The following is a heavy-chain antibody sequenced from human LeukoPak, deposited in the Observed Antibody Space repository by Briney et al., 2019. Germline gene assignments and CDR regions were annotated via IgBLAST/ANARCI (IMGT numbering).Heavy chain of an antibody. Sequence: GGSLRLSCAASGFTFSDYYMSWIRQAPGKGLEWVSYISSSGSTIYYADSVKGRFTISRDNAKNSLYLQMNSLRAEDTAVYYCARAFTISGVVLSPHFDYWGQGTLVTVSS. CDR1: GFTFSDYY. V-gene: IGHV3-11*01. J-gene: IGHJ4*02. CDR2: ISSSGSTI. CDR3: ARAFTISGVVLSPHFDY. D-gene: IGHD3-3*01.